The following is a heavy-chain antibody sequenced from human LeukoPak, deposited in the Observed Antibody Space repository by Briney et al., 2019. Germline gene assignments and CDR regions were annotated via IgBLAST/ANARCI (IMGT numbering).Heavy chain of an antibody. V-gene: IGHV1-69*13. Sequence: GASVKVSCKASGGTFSSYAISWVRQAPGQGLEWMGGIIPIFGTANYAQKFQGRVTITADESTSTAYMELSNLRSEDTAVYYCASSRDSSGWYEIDYWGQGTLVTVSS. D-gene: IGHD6-19*01. J-gene: IGHJ4*02. CDR3: ASSRDSSGWYEIDY. CDR1: GGTFSSYA. CDR2: IIPIFGTA.